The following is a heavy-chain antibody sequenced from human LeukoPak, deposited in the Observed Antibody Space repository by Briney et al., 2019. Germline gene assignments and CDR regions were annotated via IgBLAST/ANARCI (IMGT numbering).Heavy chain of an antibody. CDR2: INHSGST. V-gene: IGHV4-34*01. CDR1: GGSFSVYY. J-gene: IGHJ4*02. CDR3: ARGAVADFDY. D-gene: IGHD6-19*01. Sequence: SETLSLTCAVYGGSFSVYYWSWIRQPPGKGLEWIGEINHSGSTNYNPSLKSRVTISVDTSKNQFSLKLSSVTAADTAVYYCARGAVADFDYWGQGTLVTVSS.